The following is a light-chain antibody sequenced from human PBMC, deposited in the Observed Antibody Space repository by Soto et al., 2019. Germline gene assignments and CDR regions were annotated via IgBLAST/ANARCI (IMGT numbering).Light chain of an antibody. Sequence: QSVLTQPPSAPGTPAQSVTISCTGTNSDIGVYDFVSWYQHHPGKAPRLIIYEVVQRPSGVPDRFSGSKSGNTASLTVSGLQAADEADYFCKSYAGSNTYVFGSGTKVTVL. CDR2: EVV. CDR1: NSDIGVYDF. J-gene: IGLJ1*01. V-gene: IGLV2-8*01. CDR3: KSYAGSNTYV.